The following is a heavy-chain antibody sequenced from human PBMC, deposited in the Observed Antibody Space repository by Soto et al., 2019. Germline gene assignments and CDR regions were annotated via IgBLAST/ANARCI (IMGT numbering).Heavy chain of an antibody. J-gene: IGHJ4*02. V-gene: IGHV4-59*08. CDR2: IYYSGST. CDR3: TRHEGGAAADRPLDY. D-gene: IGHD6-13*01. CDR1: GGSINKNY. Sequence: PSETLSLTCTVSGGSINKNYWGWIRQSPGKGLEWIGHIYYSGSTNNNSSLKSRVAISIDAYTNQFSLRLNSVTAADTAVYYCTRHEGGAAADRPLDYWGQGTLVTVSS.